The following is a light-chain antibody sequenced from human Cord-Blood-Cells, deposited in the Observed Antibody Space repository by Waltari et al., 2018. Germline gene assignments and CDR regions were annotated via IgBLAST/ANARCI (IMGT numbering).Light chain of an antibody. Sequence: QSALTQPASVSGSPGQSITISCTGTSSDVGSYNLVSWYQQHPGKAPKLMIYEVSKLPSGVSNRFSGSKSGNTASLTISGLQAEDEADDYCCSYAGSSTYVFGTGTKVTVL. CDR2: EVS. J-gene: IGLJ1*01. V-gene: IGLV2-23*02. CDR3: CSYAGSSTYV. CDR1: SSDVGSYNL.